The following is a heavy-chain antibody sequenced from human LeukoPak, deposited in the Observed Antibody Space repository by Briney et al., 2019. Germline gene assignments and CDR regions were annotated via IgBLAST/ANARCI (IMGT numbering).Heavy chain of an antibody. D-gene: IGHD3-10*01. CDR2: IYYSGNT. CDR3: ARLKEGIDY. J-gene: IGHJ4*02. CDR1: GGSISGSSYF. Sequence: PSETLSLTCAVSGGSISGSSYFWGWIRQPPGKGLEWIGSIYYSGNTYYNPSLKSRVTISVDTSKNQFSLKLSSVTAADTAVYHCARLKEGIDYWGQGTLVTVSS. V-gene: IGHV4-39*01.